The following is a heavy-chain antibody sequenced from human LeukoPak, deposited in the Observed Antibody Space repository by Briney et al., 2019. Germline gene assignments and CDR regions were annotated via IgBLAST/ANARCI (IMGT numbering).Heavy chain of an antibody. V-gene: IGHV4-34*01. CDR1: GFTFSTYA. Sequence: GSLRLSCAASGFTFSTYAMSWIRQPPGKGLEWIGEINHSGSTNYNPSLKSRVTISVDTSKNQFSLKLSSVTAADTAVYYCARGGFAYYYDSSGYYYFDYWGQGTLVTVSS. CDR3: ARGGFAYYYDSSGYYYFDY. D-gene: IGHD3-22*01. J-gene: IGHJ4*02. CDR2: INHSGST.